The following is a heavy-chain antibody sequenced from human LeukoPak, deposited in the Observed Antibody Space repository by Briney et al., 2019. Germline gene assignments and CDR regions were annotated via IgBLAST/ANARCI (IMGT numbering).Heavy chain of an antibody. CDR1: GFTFSTYA. D-gene: IGHD6-19*01. CDR2: ISGSGGGT. Sequence: GGSLRLSCAASGFTFSTYAMSWVRQAPGTGLEWVSAISGSGGGTYYADSVKGRFTISRDNSKNTLYLQMNSLRAEDTAVYYCAKQPSALAGTYDYWGQGTLVTVSS. CDR3: AKQPSALAGTYDY. J-gene: IGHJ4*02. V-gene: IGHV3-23*01.